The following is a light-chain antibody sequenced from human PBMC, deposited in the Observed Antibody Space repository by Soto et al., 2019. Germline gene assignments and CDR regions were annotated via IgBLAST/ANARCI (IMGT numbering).Light chain of an antibody. Sequence: EIVLTQSPATLSLSPGERATLSCRASQSVSSYLAWYQQKPGQAPRLLIYDASNRATGIPARFRGSGSGTDVPLTISRLEPEDFAVYYCQQGSNWPLTFGGGTKVEIK. V-gene: IGKV3-11*01. CDR3: QQGSNWPLT. CDR1: QSVSSY. CDR2: DAS. J-gene: IGKJ4*01.